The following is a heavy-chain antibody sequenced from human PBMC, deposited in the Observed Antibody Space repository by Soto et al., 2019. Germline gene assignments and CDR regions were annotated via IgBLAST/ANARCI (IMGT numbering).Heavy chain of an antibody. CDR2: IYYSATT. D-gene: IGHD5-12*01. V-gene: IGHV4-59*12. Sequence: SETLSLTCTVSGGSISSYYWSWIRQPPGKGLEWFGFIYYSATTYYNRPLKSRVTISVDTSKSQFSLKLSSVTAADTAVHYCAREQRWLQTARIHRDPHAAYLQHWGQGTLVTVSS. CDR1: GGSISSYY. CDR3: AREQRWLQTARIHRDPHAAYLQH. J-gene: IGHJ1*01.